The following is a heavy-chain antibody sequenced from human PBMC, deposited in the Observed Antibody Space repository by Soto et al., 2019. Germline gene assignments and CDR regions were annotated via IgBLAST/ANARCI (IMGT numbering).Heavy chain of an antibody. Sequence: EVQLLESGGGFVQPGGYLRLSCAASGVMFSSYAMTCVRQAPGKELEWVSALSVGGDSTYYAPSVRGRFAISRDNSKHTLYRHMNSLRSEDTAVYYFAKRLLCIYGPFASWGQGTLVALSA. CDR2: LSVGGDST. CDR3: AKRLLCIYGPFAS. CDR1: GVMFSSYA. D-gene: IGHD4-17*01. V-gene: IGHV3-23*01. J-gene: IGHJ4*02.